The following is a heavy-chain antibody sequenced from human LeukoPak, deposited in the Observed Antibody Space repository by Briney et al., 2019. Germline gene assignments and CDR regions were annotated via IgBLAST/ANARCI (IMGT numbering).Heavy chain of an antibody. J-gene: IGHJ5*02. V-gene: IGHV3-64*04. CDR2: ISSNGGST. CDR3: ARGGSYYWFDP. D-gene: IGHD1-26*01. Sequence: GGSLRLSCSASGFTFSSYAMHWVRQAPGKGLEYVSAISSNGGSTYYADPVKGRFTISRDNSKNTLYLQMNSLRAEDTAVYYCARGGSYYWFDPWGQGTLVTVSS. CDR1: GFTFSSYA.